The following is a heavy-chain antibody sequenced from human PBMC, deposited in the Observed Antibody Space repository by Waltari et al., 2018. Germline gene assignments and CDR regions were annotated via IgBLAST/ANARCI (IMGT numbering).Heavy chain of an antibody. Sequence: EVQLVESGGGLVQPGGSLRLSCAASGFTFSSYWMSWVRQAPGKGLEWVANIKQDGSGKYYVDSVKGRFTISRDNAKNSLYLQMNSLRAEDTAVYYCARVALYYYDSSGYYDYYYYYMDVWGKGTTVTVSS. J-gene: IGHJ6*03. CDR3: ARVALYYYDSSGYYDYYYYYMDV. CDR1: GFTFSSYW. CDR2: IKQDGSGK. V-gene: IGHV3-7*01. D-gene: IGHD3-22*01.